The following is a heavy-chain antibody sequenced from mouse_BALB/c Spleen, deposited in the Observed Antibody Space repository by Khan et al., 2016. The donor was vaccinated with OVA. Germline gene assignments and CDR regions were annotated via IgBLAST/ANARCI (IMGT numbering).Heavy chain of an antibody. V-gene: IGHV5-17*02. CDR2: IGSDSSTF. J-gene: IGHJ3*01. CDR3: ASSRFWSWFAS. Sequence: EVELVESGGGLVQPGGSRKLSCAASGFTFSTFGMHWVRQAPEKGLEWVAYIGSDSSTFYYADTVKGRFTISRDNTKNTLLLQMTSLRSEDTAMYYYASSRFWSWFASWGQGTLVTVSA. CDR1: GFTFSTFG.